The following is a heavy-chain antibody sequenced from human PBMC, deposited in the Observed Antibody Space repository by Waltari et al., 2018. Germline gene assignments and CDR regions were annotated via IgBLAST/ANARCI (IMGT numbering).Heavy chain of an antibody. CDR2: IKQDGSEK. D-gene: IGHD3-3*01. CDR1: GFTFSSYW. CDR3: ARGLRFLEWLLPPGYFDL. J-gene: IGHJ2*01. Sequence: EVQLVESGGGLVQPGGSLRLSCAASGFTFSSYWMSWVRQAPGKGLEWVANIKQDGSEKYYVDSVKGRFTISRDNAKNSLYLQMNSLRAEDTAVYYCARGLRFLEWLLPPGYFDLWGRGTLVTVSS. V-gene: IGHV3-7*01.